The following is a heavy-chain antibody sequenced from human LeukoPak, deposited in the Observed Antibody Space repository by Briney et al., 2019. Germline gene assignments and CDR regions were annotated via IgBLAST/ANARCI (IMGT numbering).Heavy chain of an antibody. CDR1: GYTFTSYD. D-gene: IGHD3-22*01. CDR3: ARSSGYYFPFDY. Sequence: ASVKVSCKASGYTFTSYDINWVRQATGQGLEWMGWMNPNSGNTGYAQKFQGRVTITRNTSISTAYMELSSLRSEDTAVYYCARSSGYYFPFDYWGEETLVTVSS. V-gene: IGHV1-8*03. J-gene: IGHJ4*02. CDR2: MNPNSGNT.